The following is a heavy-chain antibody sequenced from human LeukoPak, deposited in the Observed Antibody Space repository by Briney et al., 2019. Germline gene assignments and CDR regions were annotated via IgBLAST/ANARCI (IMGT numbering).Heavy chain of an antibody. CDR1: GYTFTSYY. V-gene: IGHV1-46*01. CDR3: ARDSDTLDGEIWFDP. Sequence: GASVKVSCKASGYTFTSYYMHWVRQAPAQGLEWMGIINLSGGSTSYAQKFQGRVTMTRDTSTSTVYMELSSLRSEDTAVYYCARDSDTLDGEIWFDPCGQGTLVTVSS. D-gene: IGHD3-10*01. J-gene: IGHJ5*02. CDR2: INLSGGST.